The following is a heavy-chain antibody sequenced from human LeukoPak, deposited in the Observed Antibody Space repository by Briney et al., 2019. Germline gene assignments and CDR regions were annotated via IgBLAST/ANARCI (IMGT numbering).Heavy chain of an antibody. Sequence: GESLKISWKGSGYSFTNYWIELGRQMPGKGLGGMDIIYPGGSDTRDSPSFQGQVTSSADTAISTAYLQRSSLKASDPAMYYCARHSDIVVVLAATDAFFDYWGQGNLVTVSS. CDR2: IYPGGSDT. J-gene: IGHJ4*02. D-gene: IGHD2-2*01. V-gene: IGHV5-51*01. CDR3: ARHSDIVVVLAATDAFFDY. CDR1: GYSFTNYW.